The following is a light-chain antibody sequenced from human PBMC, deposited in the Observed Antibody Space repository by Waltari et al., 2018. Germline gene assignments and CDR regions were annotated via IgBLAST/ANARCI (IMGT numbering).Light chain of an antibody. CDR2: EVI. Sequence: QSALTQPASVSGSPGQSITISCTGTSSDIGGYNFVSWYQQHPGKAPKLMIYEVINRPSWVCNRFSGSKSGNTASLTISGLQAEDEADYYCGSYTSSSTLVFGPGTKVTVL. J-gene: IGLJ1*01. CDR1: SSDIGGYNF. V-gene: IGLV2-14*01. CDR3: GSYTSSSTLV.